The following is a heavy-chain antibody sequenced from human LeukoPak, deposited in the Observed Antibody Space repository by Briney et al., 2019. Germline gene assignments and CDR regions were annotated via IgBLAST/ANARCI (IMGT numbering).Heavy chain of an antibody. J-gene: IGHJ4*02. CDR3: ARHYSSSWPLYYFDY. Sequence: SETLSLTCTVSGGSISSSSYYWGWIRQPPGKGLEWIGSIYYSGSTYDNPSRKSRVTISEYKSKNQCSLKMSAVTAADTAVYYCARHYSSSWPLYYFDYWGQGTLVTVSS. D-gene: IGHD6-13*01. CDR2: IYYSGST. V-gene: IGHV4-39*01. CDR1: GGSISSSSYY.